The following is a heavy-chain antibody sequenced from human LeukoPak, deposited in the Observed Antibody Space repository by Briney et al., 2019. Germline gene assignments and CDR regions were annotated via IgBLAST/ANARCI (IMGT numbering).Heavy chain of an antibody. D-gene: IGHD3-10*01. CDR1: GGSISSSSYY. J-gene: IGHJ6*03. V-gene: IGHV4-39*01. CDR2: IYYSGST. Sequence: SETLSLTCTVSGGSISSSSYYWGWIRQPPGKGLEWIGSIYYSGSTYYNPSLKSRVTISVDTSKNQFSLKLSSVTAADTAVYYCARGRTYYYGSGSYYIARYYYYMDVWGKGTTVTVSS. CDR3: ARGRTYYYGSGSYYIARYYYYMDV.